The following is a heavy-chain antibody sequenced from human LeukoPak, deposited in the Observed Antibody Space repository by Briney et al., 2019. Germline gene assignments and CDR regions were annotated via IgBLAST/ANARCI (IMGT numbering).Heavy chain of an antibody. D-gene: IGHD2/OR15-2a*01. CDR2: IRFDGTNK. V-gene: IGHV3-30*02. Sequence: GGSLRLSCAASGFSFSGYGMHWVRQAPGKGLEWVALIRFDGTNKYYADSVKGRFTISRDNAKNTLYLQMNSLRAEDTAVYYCAKHASTAARLFDYWGQGTLVTVSS. CDR3: AKHASTAARLFDY. CDR1: GFSFSGYG. J-gene: IGHJ4*02.